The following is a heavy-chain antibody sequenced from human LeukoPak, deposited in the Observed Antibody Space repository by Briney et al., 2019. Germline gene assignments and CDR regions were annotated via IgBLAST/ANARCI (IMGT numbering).Heavy chain of an antibody. D-gene: IGHD3-16*01. CDR2: MYISGST. V-gene: IGHV4-4*07. Sequence: SETLSLTCTVSGGSISSHYWSWIRQPAGKGLEWIGHMYISGSTDYNPSLKSRVTMSVETSKNQFSLKLSSVTAADTAVYYCARHASYDYVWGSYVDYWGQGTLVTVSS. CDR3: ARHASYDYVWGSYVDY. CDR1: GGSISSHY. J-gene: IGHJ4*02.